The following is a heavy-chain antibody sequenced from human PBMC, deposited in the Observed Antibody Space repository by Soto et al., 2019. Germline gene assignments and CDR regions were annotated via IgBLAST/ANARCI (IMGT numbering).Heavy chain of an antibody. CDR1: GGSISSYY. Sequence: NPSETLSLTCTVSGGSISSYYWSWIRQPPGKGLEWIGYIYYSGSTNYNPSLKSRVTISVDTSKNQFSLKLSSVTAADTAVYYCAREVGYYYYYMDVWGKGTTVTVSS. J-gene: IGHJ6*03. CDR3: AREVGYYYYYMDV. CDR2: IYYSGST. V-gene: IGHV4-59*01.